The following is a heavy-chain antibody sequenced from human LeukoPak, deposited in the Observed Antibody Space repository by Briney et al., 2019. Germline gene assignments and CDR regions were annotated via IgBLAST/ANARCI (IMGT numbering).Heavy chain of an antibody. CDR2: VHHSGST. D-gene: IGHD3-22*01. Sequence: SETLSLTCTVSGYSITSGYYWGWIRQPPGKGLEWIGSVHHSGSTHYKPSLNSRVTISVDTSKNQFSLKLNSVTAADSAVYYCARDPSTGYYGSLYYFDYWGQGTLVTASS. J-gene: IGHJ4*02. CDR3: ARDPSTGYYGSLYYFDY. V-gene: IGHV4-38-2*02. CDR1: GYSITSGYY.